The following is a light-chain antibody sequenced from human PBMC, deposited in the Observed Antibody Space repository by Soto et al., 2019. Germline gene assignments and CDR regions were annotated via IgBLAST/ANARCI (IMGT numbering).Light chain of an antibody. Sequence: IVFTQSSATLSFSPGKRATPSWRASQNISNYLIWYQQKPGQAPRLLIYDVSNRATGIPDRFSGGGSGTDFTLTITSLEPEDFAVYYCQYYGNSPLTFGQGTKVDIK. CDR2: DVS. V-gene: IGKV3-11*01. CDR1: QNISNY. CDR3: QYYGNSPLT. J-gene: IGKJ1*01.